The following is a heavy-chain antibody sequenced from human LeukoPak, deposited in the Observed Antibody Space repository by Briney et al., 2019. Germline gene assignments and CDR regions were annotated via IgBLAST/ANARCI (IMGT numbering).Heavy chain of an antibody. CDR1: GGSISSYY. D-gene: IGHD2-8*01. Sequence: PSETLSLTCTVSGGSISSYYWSWIRQPPGKGLEWIGYIYYSGSTNYNPSLKSRVTISVDTSKNQFSLKLSSVTAADTAVYYCARMEGYCTNGVCYRAVGYFDYWGQGTLVTVSS. J-gene: IGHJ4*02. CDR3: ARMEGYCTNGVCYRAVGYFDY. CDR2: IYYSGST. V-gene: IGHV4-59*01.